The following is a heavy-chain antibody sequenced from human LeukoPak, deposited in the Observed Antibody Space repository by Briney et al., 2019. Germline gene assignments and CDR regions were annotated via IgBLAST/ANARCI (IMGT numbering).Heavy chain of an antibody. Sequence: PSETLSLTCSVSGGSISRDTYYWSWIRQPPGKRLEWIGIIYYSGTAYYNPSLKGRVTMFVDTSKHQFSLKLTSVTATDTAVYYCARFQDNGDYFDHWGQGSLVTVSS. J-gene: IGHJ4*02. CDR1: GGSISRDTYY. CDR2: IYYSGTA. V-gene: IGHV4-39*01. CDR3: ARFQDNGDYFDH. D-gene: IGHD4-17*01.